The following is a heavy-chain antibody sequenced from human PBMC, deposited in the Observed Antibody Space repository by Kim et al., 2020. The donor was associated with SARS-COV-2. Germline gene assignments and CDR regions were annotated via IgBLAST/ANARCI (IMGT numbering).Heavy chain of an antibody. Sequence: GGSLRLSCAASGFSVSGIYMSWVRQAPGKGLEWVSILYSGGGDLTYYAESVEGRFTILRDSSKNTLYLQMNSLRAEDTAVYYCAREGRLYDSGGHYYYGMDVWGQGTTVTVSS. D-gene: IGHD3-22*01. CDR1: GFSVSGIY. CDR3: AREGRLYDSGGHYYYGMDV. CDR2: LYSGGGDLT. J-gene: IGHJ6*02. V-gene: IGHV3-53*01.